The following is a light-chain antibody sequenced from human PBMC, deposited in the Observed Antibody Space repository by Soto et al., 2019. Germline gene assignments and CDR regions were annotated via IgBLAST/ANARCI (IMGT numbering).Light chain of an antibody. CDR3: FSFTTTCTHV. J-gene: IGLJ1*01. CDR1: SSDIGAYDY. V-gene: IGLV2-14*01. CDR2: EVN. Sequence: LTQPASLSGSPGQSITISCTGTSSDIGAYDYVSWFQQHPGKAPKLMISEVNNRPSGVSNRFSGSKSGNTAYLAISGLQVEDEAEYFCFSFTTTCTHVFGNGTKVTVL.